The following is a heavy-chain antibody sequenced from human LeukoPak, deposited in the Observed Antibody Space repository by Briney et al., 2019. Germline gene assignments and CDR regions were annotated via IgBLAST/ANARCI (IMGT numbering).Heavy chain of an antibody. J-gene: IGHJ4*02. CDR3: ARHSGGSGWLR. Sequence: SETLYLPCPVFGGSVSNYYWSWIRQPPGKGLEYIGHVYYSGSTDYNPSLTSRVTISVDRSKKQFSLKLSSVTAADTAVYYCARHSGGSGWLRWGQGTLVTVSS. CDR2: VYYSGST. D-gene: IGHD6-19*01. V-gene: IGHV4-59*08. CDR1: GGSVSNYY.